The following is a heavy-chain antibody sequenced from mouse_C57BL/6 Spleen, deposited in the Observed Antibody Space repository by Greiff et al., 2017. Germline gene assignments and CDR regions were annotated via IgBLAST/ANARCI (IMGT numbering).Heavy chain of an antibody. J-gene: IGHJ1*03. D-gene: IGHD2-4*01. CDR1: GFSFTSYA. CDR3: ARSYYDYDGYWYFDV. V-gene: IGHV2-9-1*01. CDR2: IWTGGGT. Sequence: QVQLQQSGPGLVAPSQSLSITCTVSGFSFTSYAISWVRQPPGKGLEWLGVIWTGGGTNYNAALKSRLSISKDNSKSQVFLKMNSLQTDDTARYYCARSYYDYDGYWYFDVWGTGTTVTVSS.